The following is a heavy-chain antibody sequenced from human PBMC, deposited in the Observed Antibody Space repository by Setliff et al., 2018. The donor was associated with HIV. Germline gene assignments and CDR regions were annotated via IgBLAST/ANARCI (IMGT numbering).Heavy chain of an antibody. CDR2: INSYNGNT. V-gene: IGHV1-18*04. J-gene: IGHJ6*02. CDR3: SRSGVPPYYYYGMDV. D-gene: IGHD3-10*01. Sequence: ASVKVSCKASGYTFTTYGVNWVRQAPGQGLEWMGWINSYNGNTKFAQKFQGRVTMTTDTSTTTAFMELRILKADDTGIYYCSRSGVPPYYYYGMDVWGQGTTFTVSS. CDR1: GYTFTTYG.